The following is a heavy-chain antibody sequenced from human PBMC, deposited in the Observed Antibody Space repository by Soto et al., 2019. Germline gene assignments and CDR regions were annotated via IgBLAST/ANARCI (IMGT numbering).Heavy chain of an antibody. Sequence: EILSLTWSVAGGSISEYFWCWIRQSPGKGLEWIGYIYYLGSTDYNPSLKSRVTISVDTSKRQFSLRLTSVTAADTAVYYCARDGYDGSGSPYPAYWGPGTQVTV. CDR2: IYYLGST. D-gene: IGHD3-10*01. J-gene: IGHJ4*02. CDR3: ARDGYDGSGSPYPAY. V-gene: IGHV4-59*01. CDR1: GGSISEYF.